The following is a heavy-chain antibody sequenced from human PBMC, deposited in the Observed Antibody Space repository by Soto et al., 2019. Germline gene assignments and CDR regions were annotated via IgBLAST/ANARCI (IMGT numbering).Heavy chain of an antibody. J-gene: IGHJ5*02. D-gene: IGHD1-26*01. Sequence: GGSLRLSCAASGFIFENFGRSWVRQAPGKGLEWISSISGSGFKKYYADSVKGRFTISRDNSKSTVYLELNNLSAEDTAVYHCAKNQGVELVPLATVDWFDPWGQGSVVTVSS. CDR3: AKNQGVELVPLATVDWFDP. V-gene: IGHV3-23*01. CDR2: ISGSGFKK. CDR1: GFIFENFG.